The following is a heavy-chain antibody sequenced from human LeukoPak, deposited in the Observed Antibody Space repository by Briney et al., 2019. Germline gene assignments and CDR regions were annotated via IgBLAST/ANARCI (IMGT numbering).Heavy chain of an antibody. CDR2: IYYSGST. CDR1: GGSISSYY. CDR3: ARGLVGATIYFDY. V-gene: IGHV4-59*13. D-gene: IGHD1-26*01. J-gene: IGHJ4*02. Sequence: PSETLSLTCTVSGGSISSYYWSWIRQPPGKGLEWIGYIYYSGSTNYDPSRKSRVTISVDTCKNPFSLKLSSVTAADTAVYYCARGLVGATIYFDYWGQGTLVTVSS.